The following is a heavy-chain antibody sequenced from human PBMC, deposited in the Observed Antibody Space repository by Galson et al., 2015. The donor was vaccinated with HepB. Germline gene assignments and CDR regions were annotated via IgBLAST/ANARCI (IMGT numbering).Heavy chain of an antibody. CDR2: TYYRSKWYN. D-gene: IGHD6-13*01. J-gene: IGHJ4*02. Sequence: CAISGDSVSSNSAAWTWFRQSPSRGLEWLGRTYYRSKWYNDYAVSVKGRISINPDTSKNQFLLQLNSVTPEDTAVYYCAKGYSNTWYAYFFDYWGQGTLVTVSS. V-gene: IGHV6-1*01. CDR3: AKGYSNTWYAYFFDY. CDR1: GDSVSSNSAA.